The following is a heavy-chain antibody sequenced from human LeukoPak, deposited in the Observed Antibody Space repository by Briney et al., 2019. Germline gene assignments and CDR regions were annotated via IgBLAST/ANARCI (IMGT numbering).Heavy chain of an antibody. D-gene: IGHD3-16*02. V-gene: IGHV3-21*01. J-gene: IGHJ4*02. CDR3: ARVPPMITFGGVIANSAFDY. CDR2: ISSSSSYI. CDR1: GFTFSSYS. Sequence: PGGSLRLSCAASGFTFSSYSMNWVRQAPGKGLEWVSSISSSSSYIYYADSVKGRFTISRDNAKNSLYLQMNSLRAEDTAVYYCARVPPMITFGGVIANSAFDYWGQGTLVTVSS.